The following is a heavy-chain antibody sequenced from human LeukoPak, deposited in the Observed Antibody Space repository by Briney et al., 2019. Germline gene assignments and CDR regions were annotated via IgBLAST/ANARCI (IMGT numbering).Heavy chain of an antibody. CDR1: GFSFSSYP. Sequence: GCSLRLSCPASGFSFSSYPMHWVRQAPGQGLEYVSAISSNGGNTYYANSVKGRFTISRDNSKNPLYLQMGSLRAEDMAVYYCAREGSNWAFDYWGQGTLVTVSS. D-gene: IGHD6-13*01. CDR3: AREGSNWAFDY. J-gene: IGHJ4*02. V-gene: IGHV3-64*01. CDR2: ISSNGGNT.